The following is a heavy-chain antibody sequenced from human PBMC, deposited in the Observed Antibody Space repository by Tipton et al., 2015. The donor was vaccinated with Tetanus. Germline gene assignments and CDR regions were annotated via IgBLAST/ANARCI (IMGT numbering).Heavy chain of an antibody. CDR2: INYSGTT. Sequence: GLVKPSETLSLTCTVSGGSISSGTFHWNWIRQPPGKGLEWIGEINYSGTTNYNPSLKSRVTMSVDTSKNQFSLKISSLTAADTAVYYCARWGDASGSTNLYAFDIWGQGTMVSVSS. CDR1: GGSISSGTFH. J-gene: IGHJ3*02. CDR3: ARWGDASGSTNLYAFDI. V-gene: IGHV4-61*01. D-gene: IGHD3-10*01.